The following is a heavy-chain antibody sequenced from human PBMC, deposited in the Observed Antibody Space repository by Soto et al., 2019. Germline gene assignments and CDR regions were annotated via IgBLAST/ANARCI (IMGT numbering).Heavy chain of an antibody. Sequence: QVQLVESGGGVVQPGRSLRLSCAASGFTFSSYAMHWVRQAPGKGLEWVAVISYEGSNKYYADSVKGRFTIYRDNSKNTLYLQMNSLRAEDTAVLYCARDRLDVVVPAAILAYWGQGTLVTVSS. D-gene: IGHD2-2*02. J-gene: IGHJ4*02. CDR1: GFTFSSYA. CDR2: ISYEGSNK. V-gene: IGHV3-30-3*01. CDR3: ARDRLDVVVPAAILAY.